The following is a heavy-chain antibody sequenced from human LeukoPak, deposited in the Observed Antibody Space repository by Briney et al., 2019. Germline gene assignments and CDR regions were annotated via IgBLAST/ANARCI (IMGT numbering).Heavy chain of an antibody. CDR2: VYPGDSDT. D-gene: IGHD5-24*01. V-gene: IGHV5-51*01. Sequence: PGESLKISGKGSGYSFTSYWSGWVRQMPGKGLEWMGIVYPGDSDTTYSPSFQGQVTISADKSISTAYLQWSSLKASDTAMYYCARKVRDGYNYNWFDPWGQGTLVTVSS. J-gene: IGHJ5*02. CDR3: ARKVRDGYNYNWFDP. CDR1: GYSFTSYW.